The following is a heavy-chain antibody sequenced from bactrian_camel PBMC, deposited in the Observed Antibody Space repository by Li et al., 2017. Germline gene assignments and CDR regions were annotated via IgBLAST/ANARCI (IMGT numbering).Heavy chain of an antibody. Sequence: VQLVESGGGLVQPGGSLRLSCAASGFTFSLYAMSWVRQAPGKGLEWVSSITNGHGSGTDYADSVKGRFTISRDNAKNTLYLQLNDLKTEDTAMYYCTNEVEVHNEYEHNGWGQGTQVTVS. D-gene: IGHD4*01. CDR3: TNEVEVHNEYEHNG. CDR2: ITNGHGSGT. V-gene: IGHV3S31*01. J-gene: IGHJ4*01. CDR1: GFTFSLYA.